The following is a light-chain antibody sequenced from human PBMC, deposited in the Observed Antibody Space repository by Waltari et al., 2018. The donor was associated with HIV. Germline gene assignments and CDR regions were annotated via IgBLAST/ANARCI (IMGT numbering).Light chain of an antibody. J-gene: IGKJ3*01. CDR2: GAS. CDR3: QQYGRSAFT. V-gene: IGKV3-20*01. CDR1: QRVSSSY. Sequence: ELVLTQSPGTLSLSPGERATLSCRASQRVSSSYLAWYQQKPGQAPRLLIYGASSRATGIPDRFSGSGSGADFTLSISRLEPEDFAVYYCQQYGRSAFTFGPGTKVDIK.